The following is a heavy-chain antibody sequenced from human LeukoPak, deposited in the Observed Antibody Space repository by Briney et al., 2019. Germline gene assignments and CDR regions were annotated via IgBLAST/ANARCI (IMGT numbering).Heavy chain of an antibody. D-gene: IGHD3-22*01. V-gene: IGHV3-49*04. Sequence: GGSLRLSCTASGFTFGDYAMSWVRQAPGKGLEWVGFIRSKAYGGTTEYAASVKGRFTISRDDSKSIAYLQMNSLRAEDTAVYYCAKDLRDYGITMIVGGGFDYWGQGTLVTVSS. CDR1: GFTFGDYA. J-gene: IGHJ4*02. CDR2: IRSKAYGGTT. CDR3: AKDLRDYGITMIVGGGFDY.